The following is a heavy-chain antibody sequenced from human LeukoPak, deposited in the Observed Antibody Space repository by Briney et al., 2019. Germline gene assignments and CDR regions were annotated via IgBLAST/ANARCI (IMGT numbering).Heavy chain of an antibody. D-gene: IGHD3-10*01. CDR2: IRYDGSDT. CDR3: AKDLVAMIRGLITD. Sequence: GGSLRLSCAASGFTFSTYGMHWVRQAPGKGLEWVAFIRYDGSDTYYGDSVKGRFTISRDNSKNTLFLQMNSLRAEDTAMYYCAKDLVAMIRGLITDWGQGALVSVSS. J-gene: IGHJ4*02. CDR1: GFTFSTYG. V-gene: IGHV3-30*02.